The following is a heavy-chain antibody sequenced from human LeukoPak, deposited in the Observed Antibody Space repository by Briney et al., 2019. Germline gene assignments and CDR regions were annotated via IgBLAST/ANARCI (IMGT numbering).Heavy chain of an antibody. Sequence: GASVKVSCKASGYTFTGYYMHWVRQAPGQGLEWMGWINPNSGGTNFPQKFQGRLTVTRDTSINTVYMQLSRLRSDDTAIYYCARPKEGLWFGDTCFDPWGQGTLVTVSS. CDR2: INPNSGGT. CDR1: GYTFTGYY. J-gene: IGHJ5*02. V-gene: IGHV1-2*02. CDR3: ARPKEGLWFGDTCFDP. D-gene: IGHD3-10*01.